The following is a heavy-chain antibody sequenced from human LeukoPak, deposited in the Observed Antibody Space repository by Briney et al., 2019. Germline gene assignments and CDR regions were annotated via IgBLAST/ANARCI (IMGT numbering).Heavy chain of an antibody. Sequence: GRPLRLSCVASGFTFSTYAMHWVRQAPGTGLEWVAVISYDGTNKYYADSLKGRFTISRDNSKNTMYLQANSLRPGDTAVYYCAKDFYDTSANGAFDIWGHGTMVSVSS. CDR1: GFTFSTYA. CDR3: AKDFYDTSANGAFDI. CDR2: ISYDGTNK. D-gene: IGHD2/OR15-2a*01. V-gene: IGHV3-30*18. J-gene: IGHJ3*02.